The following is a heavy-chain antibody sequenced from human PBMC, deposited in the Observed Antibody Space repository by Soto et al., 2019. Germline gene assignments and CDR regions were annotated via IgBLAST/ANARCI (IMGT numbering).Heavy chain of an antibody. CDR3: AREPAHGSAPSYYGMDV. D-gene: IGHD3-10*01. CDR2: IYHSGTT. J-gene: IGHJ6*02. V-gene: IGHV4-4*02. Sequence: QVQLQESGPGLVKPSGTLSLTCAVSGGSISSSNWWSWVRQPPGKGLEWIGEIYHSGTTNYNPSLKSRVTISVDKSKNQFSLKLSSVTAADTAVYYCAREPAHGSAPSYYGMDVWGQGTTVTVSS. CDR1: GGSISSSNW.